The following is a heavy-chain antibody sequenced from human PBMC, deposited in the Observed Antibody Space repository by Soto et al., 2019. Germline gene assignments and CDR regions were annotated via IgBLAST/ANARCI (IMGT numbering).Heavy chain of an antibody. D-gene: IGHD3-3*02. CDR3: ARDPHLHGRDV. Sequence: LGESLKISCQGSGYSFTNYWVGWVRQIPGRGLEWMGIIHPGDSDTRYSPFFQGQVTISADKSISTAYLQWSSLKASDTAMYYCARDPHLHGRDVWGQGTTVTVSS. CDR2: IHPGDSDT. V-gene: IGHV5-51*01. CDR1: GYSFTNYW. J-gene: IGHJ6*02.